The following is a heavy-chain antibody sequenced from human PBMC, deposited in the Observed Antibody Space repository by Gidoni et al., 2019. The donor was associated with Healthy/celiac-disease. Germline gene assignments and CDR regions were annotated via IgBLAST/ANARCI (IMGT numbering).Heavy chain of an antibody. V-gene: IGHV3-33*01. J-gene: IGHJ4*02. D-gene: IGHD5-18*01. CDR1: GFTFSSYG. CDR2: IWYDGSNK. Sequence: QVQLVESGGGVVQPGRSLRISCAASGFTFSSYGMHWVRQAPGKGLEWVAVIWYDGSNKYYADSVKGRFTISRDNSKNTLYLQMNSLRAEDTAVYYCARSQTWIQLWLLGYWGQGTLVTVSS. CDR3: ARSQTWIQLWLLGY.